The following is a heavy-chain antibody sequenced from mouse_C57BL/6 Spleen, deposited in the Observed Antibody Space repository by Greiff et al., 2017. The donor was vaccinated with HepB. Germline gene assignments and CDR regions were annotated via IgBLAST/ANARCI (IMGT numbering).Heavy chain of an antibody. CDR2: IHPNSGST. J-gene: IGHJ2*01. CDR3: ANLYYYGSSYQDLFDY. D-gene: IGHD1-1*01. Sequence: QVQLQQPGAELVKPGASVKLSCKASGYTFTSYWMHWVKQRPGQGLEWIGMIHPNSGSTNYNEKFKSKATLTVDKSSSTAYMQLSSLTSEDSAVYYCANLYYYGSSYQDLFDYWGQGTTLTVSS. CDR1: GYTFTSYW. V-gene: IGHV1-64*01.